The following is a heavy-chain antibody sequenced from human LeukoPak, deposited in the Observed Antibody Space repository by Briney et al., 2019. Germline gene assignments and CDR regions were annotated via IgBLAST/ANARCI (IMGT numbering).Heavy chain of an antibody. V-gene: IGHV3-21*01. CDR1: GFTFSSYS. J-gene: IGHJ4*02. CDR2: ISSSSSYI. D-gene: IGHD2-2*01. Sequence: PGGSLRLSCAASGFTFSSYSINWVRQAPGRGLEWVSSISSSSSYIYYADSVKGRFTISRDNAKNSLYLQMNSLRAEDTAVYYCARGYAVPARFSPYDYWGQGTLVTVSS. CDR3: ARGYAVPARFSPYDY.